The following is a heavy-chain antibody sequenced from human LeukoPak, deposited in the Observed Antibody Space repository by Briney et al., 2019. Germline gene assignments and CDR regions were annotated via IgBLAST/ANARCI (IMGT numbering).Heavy chain of an antibody. V-gene: IGHV3-9*03. CDR3: AKATIFGVVIGDAFDI. CDR1: GFTFDDYA. J-gene: IGHJ3*02. D-gene: IGHD3-3*01. CDR2: ISWNSGSI. Sequence: GRSLRLSCAASGFTFDDYAMQWVRQAPGKGLEWVSGISWNSGSIGYADSVKGRFTISRDNAKNSLYLQMNSLRAEDMALYYCAKATIFGVVIGDAFDIWGQGTMVTVSS.